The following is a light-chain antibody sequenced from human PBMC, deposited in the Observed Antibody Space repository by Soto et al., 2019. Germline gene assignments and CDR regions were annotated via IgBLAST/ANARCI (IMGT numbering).Light chain of an antibody. V-gene: IGLV2-23*02. CDR3: CSYAGSSTYV. J-gene: IGLJ1*01. CDR1: SSDVGIYNL. CDR2: EVS. Sequence: QSVLTQPASVSGSPGQSSTISCTGTSSDVGIYNLVSWYQQQPGKAPKLMIYEVSKRPSGVSNRFSGSKSGNTASLTISGLQSEDEADYYCCSYAGSSTYVFGTGTKLTVL.